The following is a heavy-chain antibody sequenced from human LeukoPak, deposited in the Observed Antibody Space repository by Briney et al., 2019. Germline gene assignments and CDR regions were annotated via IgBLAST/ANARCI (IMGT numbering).Heavy chain of an antibody. Sequence: GPTPVNATETLTPTCTFSGFSLTPSGGSVGWIRLPPGKARECLALIYWDDDTRYSPSLKSRLAITMDTSKNQVDLVMTSMGPEDTATYYCAYAAYDSLYTHSFDIWGQGTLVVVST. CDR2: IYWDDDT. CDR1: GFSLTPSGGS. J-gene: IGHJ3*02. V-gene: IGHV2-5*02. D-gene: IGHD3-22*01. CDR3: AYAAYDSLYTHSFDI.